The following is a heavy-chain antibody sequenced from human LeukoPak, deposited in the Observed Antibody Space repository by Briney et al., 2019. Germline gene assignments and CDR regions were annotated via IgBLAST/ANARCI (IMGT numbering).Heavy chain of an antibody. Sequence: ASVKVSCKASGGTFSSYAISWVRQAPGQGLEWMGGIIPIFGTANYAQKFQGRVTITADESTSTAYMELSSLRSEDTAVYYCAGEGSYYYDSSGYLDYWGQGTLVTVSS. V-gene: IGHV1-69*13. D-gene: IGHD3-22*01. CDR1: GGTFSSYA. J-gene: IGHJ4*02. CDR2: IIPIFGTA. CDR3: AGEGSYYYDSSGYLDY.